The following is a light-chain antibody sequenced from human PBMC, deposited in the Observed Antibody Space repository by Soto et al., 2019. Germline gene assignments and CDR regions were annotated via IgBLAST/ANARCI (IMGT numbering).Light chain of an antibody. J-gene: IGLJ1*01. Sequence: QSALTQPASVSGSPGQSITISCTGTSSDVGGYNYVSWYQQHPGKAPKLMIYEVSNRPSGVSNRFSGSKSGNTASLTISGLQAEDEADYYCSSYTSSSTLYVFGTGTQLT. CDR2: EVS. CDR3: SSYTSSSTLYV. CDR1: SSDVGGYNY. V-gene: IGLV2-14*01.